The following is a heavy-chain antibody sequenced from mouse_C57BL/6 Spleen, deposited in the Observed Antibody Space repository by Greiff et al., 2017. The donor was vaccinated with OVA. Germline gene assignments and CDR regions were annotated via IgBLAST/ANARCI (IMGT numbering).Heavy chain of an antibody. D-gene: IGHD2-5*01. CDR2: IDPETGGT. J-gene: IGHJ2*01. V-gene: IGHV1-15*01. CDR3: TRTYYSNFYFDY. CDR1: GYTFTDYE. Sequence: VQLQQSGAALVRPGASVTLSCKASGYTFTDYEMHWVKQTPVHGLEWIGAIDPETGGTAYNQKFKGKAILTADKSSSTAYMELRSLTSEDSAVYYCTRTYYSNFYFDYWGQGTTLTVSS.